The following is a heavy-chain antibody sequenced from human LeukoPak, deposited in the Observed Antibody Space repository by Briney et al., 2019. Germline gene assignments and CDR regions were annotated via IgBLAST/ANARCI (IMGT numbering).Heavy chain of an antibody. Sequence: PGGSLRLSCAGSGFALKSYSLTWVRQAPGKGLEWVSSISSTSGYIHYADSVKGRFTISRDNVDNVVYLEMNSLGAEDTATYYCARVAVSGPTGWFDSWGQGTLVTVSS. CDR3: ARVAVSGPTGWFDS. CDR2: ISSTSGYI. CDR1: GFALKSYS. V-gene: IGHV3-21*01. J-gene: IGHJ5*01. D-gene: IGHD2-8*02.